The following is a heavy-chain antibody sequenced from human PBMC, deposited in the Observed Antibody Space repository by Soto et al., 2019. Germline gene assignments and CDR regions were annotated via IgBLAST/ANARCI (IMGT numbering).Heavy chain of an antibody. J-gene: IGHJ6*02. Sequence: RSLTCAVSGGSISSGGYSWSWIRQPPGKGLEWIGYIYQSGSTYYNPSLKSRVTISVDRSRNQFSLKLSSVTAADTAVYFCATQSYSNSGAYYYYAMDVWGQGTTVTVSS. CDR2: IYQSGST. D-gene: IGHD4-4*01. V-gene: IGHV4-30-2*01. CDR3: ATQSYSNSGAYYYYAMDV. CDR1: GGSISSGGYS.